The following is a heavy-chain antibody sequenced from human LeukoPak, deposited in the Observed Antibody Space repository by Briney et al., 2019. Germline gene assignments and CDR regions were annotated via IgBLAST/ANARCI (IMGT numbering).Heavy chain of an antibody. CDR2: ISYDGSNK. CDR3: ATRGRYGGNSVDY. J-gene: IGHJ4*02. D-gene: IGHD4-23*01. Sequence: GGSLRLSCAASGFTFSSYGMHWVRQAPGKGLEWVAVISYDGSNKYYADSVKGRFTISRDNSKNTLYLQMNSLRAEDTAVYYCATRGRYGGNSVDYWGQGTLVTVSS. V-gene: IGHV3-30*03. CDR1: GFTFSSYG.